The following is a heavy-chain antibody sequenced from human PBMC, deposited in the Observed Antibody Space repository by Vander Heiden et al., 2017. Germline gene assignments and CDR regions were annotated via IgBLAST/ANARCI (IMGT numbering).Heavy chain of an antibody. CDR2: IWFDGSRK. CDR1: GFTFRSYG. Sequence: VHLVESGGGVVQPGGSLRLSCAASGFTFRSYGMHWVRQAPGKGTEWVALIWFDGSRKYYADSVKGRFTVSRDNSKNTLFLEINSLRAEDTSVYYCARDRDGNGYFDYWGQGALLTVSS. J-gene: IGHJ4*02. CDR3: ARDRDGNGYFDY. V-gene: IGHV3-33*08.